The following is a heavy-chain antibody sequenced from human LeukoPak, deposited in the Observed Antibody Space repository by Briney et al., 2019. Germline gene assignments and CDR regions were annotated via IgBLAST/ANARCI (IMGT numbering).Heavy chain of an antibody. CDR1: GFTFSDYY. V-gene: IGHV3-11*01. Sequence: GGSLRLSCAASGFTFSDYYMCWIRQAPGEGLEWVSYISSSGGTIYYADSVKGRFTISRDNAKNSLYLQMNSLRAEDTAVYYCARGPGYCDSSGYYYSPSDYWGQGTLVTVSS. CDR3: ARGPGYCDSSGYYYSPSDY. D-gene: IGHD3-22*01. J-gene: IGHJ4*02. CDR2: ISSSGGTI.